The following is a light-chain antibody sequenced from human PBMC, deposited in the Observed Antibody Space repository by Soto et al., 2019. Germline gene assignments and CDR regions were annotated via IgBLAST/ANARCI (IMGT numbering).Light chain of an antibody. J-gene: IGKJ5*01. CDR1: QSVTNNY. V-gene: IGKV3-20*01. CDR2: GAS. Sequence: EIVLTQSPGTLSLSPGERATLSCRASQSVTNNYLAWYQQKPGQSPRLLIYGASTRATGILDRFSGSGSGTDDNPTISRLEPEDVAVYYCQQYGSSPLTFGQGPRLEIK. CDR3: QQYGSSPLT.